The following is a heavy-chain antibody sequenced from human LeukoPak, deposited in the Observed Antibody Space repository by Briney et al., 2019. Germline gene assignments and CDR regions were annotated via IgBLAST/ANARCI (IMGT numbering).Heavy chain of an antibody. CDR3: ARRLEYSSDAFDI. D-gene: IGHD6-6*01. J-gene: IGHJ3*02. CDR1: GGSISSYY. V-gene: IGHV4-59*01. Sequence: SVTLSLTCTVSGGSISSYYWSWIRQPPGKGLEWIGYIYYSGSTNYNSSLKSRVTISVDTSKNQFSLKLSSVTAADTAVYYCARRLEYSSDAFDIWGQGTMVTVSS. CDR2: IYYSGST.